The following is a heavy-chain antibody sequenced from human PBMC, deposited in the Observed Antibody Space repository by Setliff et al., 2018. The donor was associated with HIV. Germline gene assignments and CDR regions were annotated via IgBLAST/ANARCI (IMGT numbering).Heavy chain of an antibody. CDR1: ADTFTNCL. J-gene: IGHJ4*02. D-gene: IGHD4-17*01. Sequence: GASVKVSCKASADTFTNCLINRVRQAPGQGLEWMGWINTDSGTPTYAQAFTARFVFSSDTSVRTAYLQIVGLKAEDTAVYFCARDDYANTDLDFWGPGTLVTVSS. CDR3: ARDDYANTDLDF. V-gene: IGHV7-4-1*01. CDR2: INTDSGTP.